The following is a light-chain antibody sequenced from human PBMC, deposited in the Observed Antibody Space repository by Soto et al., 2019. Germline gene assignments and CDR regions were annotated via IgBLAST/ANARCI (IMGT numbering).Light chain of an antibody. V-gene: IGKV3-15*01. CDR1: QSVSSN. CDR2: GAS. CDR3: QQYGTSPRT. J-gene: IGKJ5*01. Sequence: EIVMTQSPATLSVSPGERATLSCRASQSVSSNLAWYQQTPGQAPRLLIYGASTRATGIPARFSGSGSGTEFTLTISSLQSEDFAVYYCQQYGTSPRTFGQGTRREIK.